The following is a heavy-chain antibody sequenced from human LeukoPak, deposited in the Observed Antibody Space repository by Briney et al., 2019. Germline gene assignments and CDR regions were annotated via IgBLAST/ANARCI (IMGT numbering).Heavy chain of an antibody. CDR2: INPNSGGT. V-gene: IGHV1-2*02. Sequence: GASVKVSCKASGYSFTSHYMHWVRQAPGQGLEWMGWINPNSGGTNYAQKFQGRVTMTRDTSISTAYMELSRLRSDDTAVYYCARGRWLRSPFDYWGQGTLVTVSS. J-gene: IGHJ4*02. CDR1: GYSFTSHY. D-gene: IGHD5-12*01. CDR3: ARGRWLRSPFDY.